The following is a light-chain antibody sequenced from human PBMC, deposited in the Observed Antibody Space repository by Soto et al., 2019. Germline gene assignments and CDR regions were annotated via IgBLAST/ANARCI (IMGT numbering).Light chain of an antibody. V-gene: IGKV3-20*01. CDR1: QSVSSSY. CDR2: GAS. J-gene: IGKJ1*01. CDR3: QQYGSSPVT. Sequence: EIVLTQSPGTLSLSPGERATLSCRASQSVSSSYLAWYQQKPGQAPRLLIYGASSRATGIPDRFSGSGSGTDFPLTISRLEPEDFAVYYCQQYGSSPVTFGQGTKVDIK.